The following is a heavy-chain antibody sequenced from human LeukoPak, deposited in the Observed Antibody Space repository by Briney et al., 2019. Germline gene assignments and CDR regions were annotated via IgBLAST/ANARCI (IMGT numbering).Heavy chain of an antibody. Sequence: SETLSLTCAVYGGSFSGYYWSWIRQPPGKGLEWIGEINHSGSTNYNPSLKSRVTISVDTSKNQFSLKLSSVTAADTAVYYCARGRYYYGSGSYYTYYYGMDVWGQGTTVTASS. D-gene: IGHD3-10*01. CDR3: ARGRYYYGSGSYYTYYYGMDV. CDR1: GGSFSGYY. V-gene: IGHV4-34*01. CDR2: INHSGST. J-gene: IGHJ6*02.